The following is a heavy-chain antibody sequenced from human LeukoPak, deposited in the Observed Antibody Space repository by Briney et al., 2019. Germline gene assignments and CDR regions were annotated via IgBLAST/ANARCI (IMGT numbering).Heavy chain of an antibody. CDR3: ARDGPLYCSSTSCYPDYYYYMDV. Sequence: ASVKVSCKASGYTFTSYGISWVRQAPGQGLEWMGGIIPIFGTANYAQKFQGRVTITADKSTSTAYMELSSLRSEDTAVYYCARDGPLYCSSTSCYPDYYYYMDVWGKGTTVTVSS. CDR2: IIPIFGTA. J-gene: IGHJ6*03. V-gene: IGHV1-69*06. CDR1: GYTFTSYG. D-gene: IGHD2-2*01.